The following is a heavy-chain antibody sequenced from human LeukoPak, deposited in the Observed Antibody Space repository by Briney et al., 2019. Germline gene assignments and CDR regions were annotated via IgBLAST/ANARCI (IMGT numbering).Heavy chain of an antibody. J-gene: IGHJ3*02. Sequence: PGRSLRLSCAASGFTVSSNYMSWVRQAPGKGLEWVSVIYSGGSTYYADSVKGRFTISRDNSKNTLYLQMNSLRAEDTAVYYCARDSAQGGSDAFDIWGQGTMVTVSS. V-gene: IGHV3-53*01. CDR1: GFTVSSNY. D-gene: IGHD2-15*01. CDR2: IYSGGST. CDR3: ARDSAQGGSDAFDI.